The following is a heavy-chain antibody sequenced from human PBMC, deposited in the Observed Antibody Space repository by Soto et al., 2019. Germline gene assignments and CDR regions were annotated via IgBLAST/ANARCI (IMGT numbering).Heavy chain of an antibody. CDR2: ISGFNGQT. CDR1: GNTFASHG. D-gene: IGHD3-10*01. CDR3: ARVDPRGVAVVRDY. V-gene: IGHV1-18*01. J-gene: IGHJ4*02. Sequence: ASVKVSCKASGNTFASHGFSWVRQAPGQGLEWMGWISGFNGQTNYALKFQGRVTLTTDTSTSTAYMELRSLRSDDTAVYFCARVDPRGVAVVRDYWGQGTLVTVYS.